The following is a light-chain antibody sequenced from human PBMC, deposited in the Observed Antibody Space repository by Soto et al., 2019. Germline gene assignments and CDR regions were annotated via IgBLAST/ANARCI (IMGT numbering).Light chain of an antibody. Sequence: DIHMTQSPSSLSASVGDRVTITCRASQGISNYLAWYQQKPGKVPKLLIYAASTLQSGVPSRFSGSGSGTDFTLTISSLQPEDVATYYCQKYNSALTFGGGTKVDIK. CDR1: QGISNY. CDR2: AAS. V-gene: IGKV1-27*01. CDR3: QKYNSALT. J-gene: IGKJ4*01.